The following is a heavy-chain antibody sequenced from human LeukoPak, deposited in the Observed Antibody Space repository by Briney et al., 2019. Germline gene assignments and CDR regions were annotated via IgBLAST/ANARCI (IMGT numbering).Heavy chain of an antibody. Sequence: GGSLRLSCAASGFTFSSYAMSWVRQARGKGLEWVSAISGSGGSTYYADSVKGRFTISRDNSKNTLYLQMNSLRAEDTAVYYRAKTINWYFDYWGQGTLVTVSS. CDR3: AKTINWYFDY. J-gene: IGHJ4*02. CDR2: ISGSGGST. D-gene: IGHD1-20*01. CDR1: GFTFSSYA. V-gene: IGHV3-23*01.